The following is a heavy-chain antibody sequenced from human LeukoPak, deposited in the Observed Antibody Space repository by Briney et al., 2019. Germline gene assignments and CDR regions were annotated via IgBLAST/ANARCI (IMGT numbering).Heavy chain of an antibody. J-gene: IGHJ4*02. D-gene: IGHD3-3*01. CDR1: GGTLSRYA. CDR3: ARYDFWSGPPFDY. V-gene: IGHV1-69*13. CDR2: IVPMFGTA. Sequence: ASVKVSCKASGGTLSRYAVSWVRQAPGQGLEWMGGIVPMFGTANNAEKFRGRVTITADESTSTAYMELSSLRFEDTAVYYCARYDFWSGPPFDYWGQGTLVTVSS.